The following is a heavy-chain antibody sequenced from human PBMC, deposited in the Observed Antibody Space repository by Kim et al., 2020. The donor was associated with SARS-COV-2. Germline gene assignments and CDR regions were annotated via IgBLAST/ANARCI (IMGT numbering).Heavy chain of an antibody. CDR2: MNPNSGNT. J-gene: IGHJ6*02. Sequence: ASVKVSCKASGYTFTSYDINWVRQATGQGLEWMGWMNPNSGNTGYAQKFQGRVTMTRNTSISTAYMELSSLRSEDTAVYYCARDWVVPSSIAYGMDVWGQGTTVTVSS. CDR3: ARDWVVPSSIAYGMDV. CDR1: GYTFTSYD. V-gene: IGHV1-8*01. D-gene: IGHD2-2*02.